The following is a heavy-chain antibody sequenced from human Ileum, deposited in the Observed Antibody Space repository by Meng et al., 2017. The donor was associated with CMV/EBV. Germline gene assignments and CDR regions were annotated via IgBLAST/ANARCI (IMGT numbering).Heavy chain of an antibody. D-gene: IGHD6-19*01. CDR2: LYYSEIA. CDR1: GGPIRNYD. Sequence: GSLRLSCTASGGPIRNYDCSWIRQHPGKGLEWIGYLYYSEIAYYSPALRGRVTISVDTSRNQFSLRLNPVTTADTAVYFCATTVYPVAFLNYFDPWGQGTLVTVSS. J-gene: IGHJ5*01. CDR3: ATTVYPVAFLNYFDP. V-gene: IGHV4-59*12.